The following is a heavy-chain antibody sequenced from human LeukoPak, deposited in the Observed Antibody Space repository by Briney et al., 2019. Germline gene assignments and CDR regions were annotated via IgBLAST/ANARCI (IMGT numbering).Heavy chain of an antibody. J-gene: IGHJ3*02. CDR2: TYYRSKWYN. CDR3: VRGGQGDGHSADEGFDI. CDR1: GDIVFSNSS. V-gene: IGHV6-1*01. Sequence: SQTLSLTCAISGDIVFSNSSWNWIRQSPSRGLEWLGRTYYRSKWYNDYGVSVKSRININPDTSKNHFSLQLSSVTPEDTAVYYCVRGGQGDGHSADEGFDIWGQGTTVTVS. D-gene: IGHD5-18*01.